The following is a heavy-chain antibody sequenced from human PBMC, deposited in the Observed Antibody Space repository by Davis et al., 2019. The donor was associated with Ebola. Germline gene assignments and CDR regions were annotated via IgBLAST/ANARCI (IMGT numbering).Heavy chain of an antibody. CDR2: INSDGSST. D-gene: IGHD6-19*01. J-gene: IGHJ4*02. CDR3: AKHYSSGWYFPDY. CDR1: GFTFSSYW. Sequence: HTGGSLRLSCAASGFTFSSYWMHWVRQAPGKGLVWVSRINSDGSSTSYADSVKGRFTISRDNSRSTLFLQMNSLTAEDTAIYHCAKHYSSGWYFPDYWGRGTLVTVSS. V-gene: IGHV3-74*01.